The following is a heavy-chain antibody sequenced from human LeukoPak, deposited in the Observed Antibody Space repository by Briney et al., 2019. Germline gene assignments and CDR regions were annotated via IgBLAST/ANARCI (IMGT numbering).Heavy chain of an antibody. Sequence: GGSLRLSCAASGFTFSNDWMHWVRQAPGKGPVWVSRINSDGSSTTYADSVKGRFTISRDNARDTLYLQMTSLRAEDTAVYFCVRARMVVGYTPPPYSSTWHVIDYWGQGTLVTVSS. J-gene: IGHJ4*02. V-gene: IGHV3-74*01. CDR3: VRARMVVGYTPPPYSSTWHVIDY. CDR1: GFTFSNDW. D-gene: IGHD6-13*01. CDR2: INSDGSST.